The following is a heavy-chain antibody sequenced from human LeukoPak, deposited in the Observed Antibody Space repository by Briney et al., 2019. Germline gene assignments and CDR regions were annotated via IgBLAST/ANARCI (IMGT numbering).Heavy chain of an antibody. D-gene: IGHD3-10*01. Sequence: GGSLRLSCAASGFTFSSYAMSWVRQAPGKGLEWVSAISGSGGSTYYADSVKGRFTISRDNSKNTLYLQMNSLRAEDTAVYYCAKEVPMVRGVGNGMDVWGQGTTVTVSS. J-gene: IGHJ6*02. CDR3: AKEVPMVRGVGNGMDV. CDR1: GFTFSSYA. CDR2: ISGSGGST. V-gene: IGHV3-23*01.